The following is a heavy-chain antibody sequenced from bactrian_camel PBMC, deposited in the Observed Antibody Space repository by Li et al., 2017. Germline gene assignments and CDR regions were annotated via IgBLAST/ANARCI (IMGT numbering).Heavy chain of an antibody. CDR1: GYTFSGYC. J-gene: IGHJ4*01. V-gene: IGHV3S1*01. Sequence: HVQLVESGGGSVQAGGSLRLSCAASGYTFSGYCMIWVRQAPGKEREGVATIDSAGSAAYADSVKGRFSISRDNAKNTLYLQMNSLKTEDTAVYYCATVRYSDYGTEYNYWGQGTQVTVS. CDR3: ATVRYSDYGTEYNY. D-gene: IGHD4*01. CDR2: IDSAGSA.